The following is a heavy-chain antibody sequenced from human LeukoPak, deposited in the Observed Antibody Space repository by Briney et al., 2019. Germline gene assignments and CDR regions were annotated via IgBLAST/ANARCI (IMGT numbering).Heavy chain of an antibody. Sequence: SETLSLTCTVSGGSISSYYWSWIRQPPGKGLEWLGYIYYSGSTNYNPSLKSRVTISVDTSKNQFSLKLSSVTATDTAVYYCAGGMMAPNYDYVWGSSYYYYMDVWGKGTTVTVSS. V-gene: IGHV4-59*01. CDR3: AGGMMAPNYDYVWGSSYYYYMDV. CDR1: GGSISSYY. CDR2: IYYSGST. D-gene: IGHD3-16*01. J-gene: IGHJ6*03.